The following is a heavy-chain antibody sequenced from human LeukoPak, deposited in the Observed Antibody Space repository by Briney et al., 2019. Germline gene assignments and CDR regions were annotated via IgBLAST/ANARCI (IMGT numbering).Heavy chain of an antibody. V-gene: IGHV3-23*01. CDR2: ISGSGGST. J-gene: IGHJ4*02. CDR1: GFTFSNYA. CDR3: AKRGEYCSGGSCSPYFDY. D-gene: IGHD2-15*01. Sequence: PGGSLRLSCGASGFTFSNYAMCWVRQAPGKGLEWVAAISGSGGSTYYADYVKGRFTISRDNSKNTLYLQINSLRAEDTAVYYCAKRGEYCSGGSCSPYFDYWGQGTLVTVSS.